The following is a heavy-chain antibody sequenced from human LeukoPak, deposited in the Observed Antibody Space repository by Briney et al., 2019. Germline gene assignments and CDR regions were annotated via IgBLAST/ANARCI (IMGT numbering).Heavy chain of an antibody. CDR3: ARDWDTSGYYRYYFDY. Sequence: GGSLRLSCAASGFTFGDYGMSWVRQAPGKGLEWVSGINWNGGSTGYADSVKGRFTISRDNAKNSLYLQMNSLRAEDTALYYCARDWDTSGYYRYYFDYWGQGTLVTVSS. J-gene: IGHJ4*02. CDR2: INWNGGST. V-gene: IGHV3-20*04. CDR1: GFTFGDYG. D-gene: IGHD3-22*01.